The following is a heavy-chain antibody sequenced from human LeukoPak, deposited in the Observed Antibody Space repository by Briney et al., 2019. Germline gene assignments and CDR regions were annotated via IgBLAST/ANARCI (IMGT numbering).Heavy chain of an antibody. CDR1: GYTFTMYG. CDR3: ARVGAVHPEQDY. V-gene: IGHV1-18*04. CDR2: ISAYNGKT. Sequence: ASVKVSCKASGYTFTMYGISWVRQAPGQGLEWMGWISAYNGKTNFAQKLQGRATLTADTSTRTAYMELRSLRSDDTAVYYCARVGAVHPEQDYWGQGTPVTVSS. D-gene: IGHD1-1*01. J-gene: IGHJ4*02.